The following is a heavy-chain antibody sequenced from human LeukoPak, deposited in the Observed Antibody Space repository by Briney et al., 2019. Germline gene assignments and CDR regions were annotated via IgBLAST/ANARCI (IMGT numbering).Heavy chain of an antibody. Sequence: SETLSLACTVSGGSISSSDYYWGWIRQPPGKGLEWIGSIYYSGSTHYNPSLKSRVTISVDTSKNQFSLKLSSVIAADTAVYYCARFDSGSMGYYYAMDVWGQGTTVTVSS. CDR3: ARFDSGSMGYYYAMDV. J-gene: IGHJ6*02. D-gene: IGHD3-10*01. CDR2: IYYSGST. V-gene: IGHV4-39*01. CDR1: GGSISSSDYY.